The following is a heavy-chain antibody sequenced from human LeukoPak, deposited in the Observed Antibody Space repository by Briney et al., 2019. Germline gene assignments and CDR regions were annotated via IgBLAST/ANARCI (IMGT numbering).Heavy chain of an antibody. J-gene: IGHJ5*02. V-gene: IGHV4-38-2*02. Sequence: PSETLSLTCAVSGYSISSGYYWGWIRQPPGKGLEWIGSIYHSGSTYYNPSLKSRVTISVGTSKNQFSLKLSSVTAADTAVYYCARDRVTVTTGWFDPWGQGTLVTVSS. D-gene: IGHD4-17*01. CDR3: ARDRVTVTTGWFDP. CDR1: GYSISSGYY. CDR2: IYHSGST.